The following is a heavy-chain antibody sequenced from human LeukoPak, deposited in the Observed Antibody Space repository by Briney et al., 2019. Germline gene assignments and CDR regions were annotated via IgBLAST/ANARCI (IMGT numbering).Heavy chain of an antibody. Sequence: GESLKISCKGSGYSFSSYWIGWVRQAPGQGLEWMGWISAYNGNTNYAQKLQGRVTMTTDTSTSTAYMGLRSLRSDDTAVYYCARGDGRTRIAVAGTVYWGQGTLVTVSS. CDR2: ISAYNGNT. J-gene: IGHJ4*02. D-gene: IGHD6-19*01. V-gene: IGHV1-18*04. CDR3: ARGDGRTRIAVAGTVY. CDR1: GYSFSSYW.